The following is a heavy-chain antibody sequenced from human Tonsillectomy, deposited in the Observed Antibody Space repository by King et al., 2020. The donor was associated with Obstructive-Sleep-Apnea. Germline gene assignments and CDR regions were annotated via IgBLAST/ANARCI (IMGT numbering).Heavy chain of an antibody. V-gene: IGHV4-31*03. CDR3: ARDIVVVTAAYSYGMDV. Sequence: VQLQESGPGLVKPSQTLSLTCTVSGGSISSGGYYWSWIRQHPGKGLEWIGYIYYSGSTYYNPSLKSRVTMSLDTSKNPFSLKLSSVTAADTAVYYCARDIVVVTAAYSYGMDVWGQGTTVTVSS. J-gene: IGHJ6*02. CDR2: IYYSGST. CDR1: GGSISSGGYY. D-gene: IGHD2-2*01.